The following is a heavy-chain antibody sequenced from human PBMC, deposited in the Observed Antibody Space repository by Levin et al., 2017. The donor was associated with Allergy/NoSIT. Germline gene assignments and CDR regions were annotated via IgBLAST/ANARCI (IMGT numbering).Heavy chain of an antibody. D-gene: IGHD3-3*01. CDR3: AKVWFGAKTLDY. CDR1: GFTFSGYA. J-gene: IGHJ4*02. V-gene: IGHV3-23*01. Sequence: SCEASGFTFSGYAMSWVRQAPGKGLEWVSFISDSGRATYYADSVKGRFTVSRDNSKNTLYLQMNSLRAEDTAVYYCAKVWFGAKTLDYWGQGTLVTVSS. CDR2: ISDSGRAT.